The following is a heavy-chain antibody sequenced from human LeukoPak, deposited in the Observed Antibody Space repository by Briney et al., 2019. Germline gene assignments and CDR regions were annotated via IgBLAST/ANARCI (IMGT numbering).Heavy chain of an antibody. Sequence: SETLSLTCTVSGGSISSYYWSWIRQPPGKGLEWIGNIYYSGSTNYNPSLKSRVTISVDTSKNQFSLKLSSVTAADTAVYYCARRTYYESSVDYWGQGILVTVSS. CDR3: ARRTYYESSVDY. CDR1: GGSISSYY. J-gene: IGHJ4*02. D-gene: IGHD3-22*01. V-gene: IGHV4-59*01. CDR2: IYYSGST.